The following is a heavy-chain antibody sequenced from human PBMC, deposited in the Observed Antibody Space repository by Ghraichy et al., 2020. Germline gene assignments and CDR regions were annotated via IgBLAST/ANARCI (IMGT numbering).Heavy chain of an antibody. CDR3: AGKYYFDY. Sequence: GGSLRLSCAASGFTFSSYAMHWVRQAPGKGLEWVAVISYDGSNKYYADSVKGRFTISRDNSKNTLYLQMNSLRAEDTAVYYCAGKYYFDYWGQGTLVTVSS. J-gene: IGHJ4*02. CDR2: ISYDGSNK. CDR1: GFTFSSYA. V-gene: IGHV3-30*04.